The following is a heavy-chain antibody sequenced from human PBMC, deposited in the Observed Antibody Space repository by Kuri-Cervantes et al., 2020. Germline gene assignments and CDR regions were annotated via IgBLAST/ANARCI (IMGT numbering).Heavy chain of an antibody. Sequence: GSLRLSCAVYGGSFSGYYWSWIRQPPGKGLEWIGEINHSGSTNYNPSLKSRVTISVDTSKNQFSLKLSSVTAADTAVYYCAIQYSAISGWFDPWGQGTLVTVSS. CDR3: AIQYSAISGWFDP. V-gene: IGHV4-34*01. J-gene: IGHJ5*02. CDR1: GGSFSGYY. CDR2: INHSGST. D-gene: IGHD2-21*02.